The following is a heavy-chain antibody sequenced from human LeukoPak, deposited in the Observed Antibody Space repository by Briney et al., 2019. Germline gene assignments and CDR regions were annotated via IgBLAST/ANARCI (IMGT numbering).Heavy chain of an antibody. V-gene: IGHV4-34*01. CDR2: INHSGST. CDR1: GGSFSGYY. D-gene: IGHD2-15*01. CDR3: ARGADPDCSGGSCYSRYFDY. Sequence: SETLSLTCAVYGGSFSGYYWSWIRQPPGKRLEWVGEINHSGSTNYNPSLKSRVTISVDTSKNQFSLKLSSVTAADTAVYYCARGADPDCSGGSCYSRYFDYWGQGTLVTVSS. J-gene: IGHJ4*02.